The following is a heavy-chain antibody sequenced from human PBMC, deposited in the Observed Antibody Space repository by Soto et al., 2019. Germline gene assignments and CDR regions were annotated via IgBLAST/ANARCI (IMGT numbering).Heavy chain of an antibody. CDR1: GGSNIRDGYY. CDR2: ISYSGSS. CDR3: ARATPAGSADF. J-gene: IGHJ4*02. V-gene: IGHV4-31*03. D-gene: IGHD2-2*01. Sequence: QVQLQESGPGLVKPSQTLSLTCTVSGGSNIRDGYYWSWIRQHPGKGLEWIAYISYSGSSYSNPSLKSRVTISTDTSKNQFSLRLTSGTAADTAVYFCARATPAGSADFWGQGTLVTVSS.